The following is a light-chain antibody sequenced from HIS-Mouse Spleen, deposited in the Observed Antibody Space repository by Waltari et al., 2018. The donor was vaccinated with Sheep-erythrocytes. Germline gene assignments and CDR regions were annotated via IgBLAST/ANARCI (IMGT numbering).Light chain of an antibody. CDR3: QQFNNYPRT. Sequence: AIQLTQSPSSLSASVGDRVTITCRASQGISSALAWYQQKPGKPPKLLIYDASSLESGVPSRFSGSGSGTDFTLIISSLQPEDFATYYCQQFNNYPRTFGQGTKVEIK. CDR2: DAS. CDR1: QGISSA. V-gene: IGKV1D-13*01. J-gene: IGKJ1*01.